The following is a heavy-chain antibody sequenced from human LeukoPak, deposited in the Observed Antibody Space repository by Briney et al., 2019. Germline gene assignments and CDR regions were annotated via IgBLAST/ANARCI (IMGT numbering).Heavy chain of an antibody. CDR3: SRGAAVGTSRFDY. D-gene: IGHD6-13*01. J-gene: IGHJ4*02. V-gene: IGHV3-74*01. CDR1: GFTFSRYW. Sequence: GGSLRLSCVASGFTFSRYWMHWVRQAPGKGLVWVSRINTDGRTITYADSVKGRFTISRDNAKNTLYLQMNSLRAEDTAVYYCSRGAAVGTSRFDYWGQGALVTVSS. CDR2: INTDGRTI.